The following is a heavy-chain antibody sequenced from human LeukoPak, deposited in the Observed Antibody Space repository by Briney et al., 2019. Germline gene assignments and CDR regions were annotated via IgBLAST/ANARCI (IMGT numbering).Heavy chain of an antibody. CDR1: GFTFSSYG. CDR2: ISYDGSNK. J-gene: IGHJ4*02. Sequence: GRSLRLSCAASGFTFSSYGMHWVRQAPGKGLEWVAVISYDGSNKYYADSVKGQFTISRDNSMNTLYLQMNSLRAEDTAVYYCARERYFDYWGQGTLVTVSS. CDR3: ARERYFDY. V-gene: IGHV3-30*03.